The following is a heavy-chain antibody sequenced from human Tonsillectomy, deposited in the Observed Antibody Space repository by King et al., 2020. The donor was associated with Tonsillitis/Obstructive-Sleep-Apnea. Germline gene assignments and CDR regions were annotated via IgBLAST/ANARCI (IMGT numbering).Heavy chain of an antibody. Sequence: TLKESGPTLVKPPKTLTLTCTFSGFSLSTSGVGVGWIRQPPGKALEWLALIYWDDDKRYSPSLKSRLTITKDTSKNQVVLTMTNMDPVDTATYYCAHRRPNYDILTGYYTEYNWFDPWGQGTLVTVSS. J-gene: IGHJ5*02. D-gene: IGHD3-9*01. CDR2: IYWDDDK. V-gene: IGHV2-5*02. CDR1: GFSLSTSGVG. CDR3: AHRRPNYDILTGYYTEYNWFDP.